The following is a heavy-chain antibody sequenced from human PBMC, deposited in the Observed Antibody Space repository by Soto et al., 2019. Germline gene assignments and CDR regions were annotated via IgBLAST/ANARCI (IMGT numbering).Heavy chain of an antibody. D-gene: IGHD1-26*01. V-gene: IGHV3-74*01. CDR2: IYFDGITT. CDR3: ARGGAMGVDY. CDR1: GFTVNTHG. Sequence: PGGSLKLSCTASGFTVNTHGMHGVRQAPGKGLVWVSRIYFDGITTNYADSVKGRLTVSRDNAKNTVYLHVNTLRDEDTAVYYCARGGAMGVDYWGQGTLVTLSS. J-gene: IGHJ4*02.